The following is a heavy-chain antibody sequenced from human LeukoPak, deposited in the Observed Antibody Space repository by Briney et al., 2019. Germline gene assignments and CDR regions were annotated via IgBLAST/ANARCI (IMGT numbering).Heavy chain of an antibody. V-gene: IGHV3-21*01. J-gene: IGHJ4*02. CDR3: ARHCSSTSCLYW. Sequence: KSGGSLRLSCAASGFTFSSYSMNWVRQAPGKGLEWVSSISSSSSYIYYADSVKGRFTISRDNAKNSLYLQMNSLRAEDTAVYYCARHCSSTSCLYWWGQGTLVTVSS. D-gene: IGHD2-2*01. CDR1: GFTFSSYS. CDR2: ISSSSSYI.